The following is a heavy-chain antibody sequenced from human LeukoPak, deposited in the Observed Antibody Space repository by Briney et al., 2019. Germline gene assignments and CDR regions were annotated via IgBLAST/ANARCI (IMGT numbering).Heavy chain of an antibody. V-gene: IGHV3-48*03. Sequence: GGSLRLSCAASGFTFSGYEMNWVRQAPGKGLEWVSYISSSGSTIYYADSVKGRFTISRDNAKKSLYLQMNSLRVEDTAVYYCARDVISAVATSLDYWGQGTLVTVSS. CDR3: ARDVISAVATSLDY. D-gene: IGHD5-24*01. CDR2: ISSSGSTI. CDR1: GFTFSGYE. J-gene: IGHJ4*02.